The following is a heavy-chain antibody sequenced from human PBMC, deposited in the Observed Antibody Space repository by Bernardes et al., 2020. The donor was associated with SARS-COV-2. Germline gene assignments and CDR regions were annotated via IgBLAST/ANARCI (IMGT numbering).Heavy chain of an antibody. Sequence: GGSLRLSCSVAGLTFSDYWMSWVRQAPGKGLEWVAKIKEDGSAKYYVDSVKGRFTISRDNAKNSLYLQMNTLRAEDTAVFYCATEDFYRFDYWGQGTAVTVSS. CDR3: ATEDFYRFDY. V-gene: IGHV3-7*01. J-gene: IGHJ4*02. CDR1: GLTFSDYW. D-gene: IGHD3-3*01. CDR2: IKEDGSAK.